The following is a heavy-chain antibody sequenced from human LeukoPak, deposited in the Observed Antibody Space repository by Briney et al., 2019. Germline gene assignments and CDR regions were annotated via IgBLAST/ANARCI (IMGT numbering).Heavy chain of an antibody. CDR1: GFTVSSKY. Sequence: GGSLRLSCAASGFTVSSKYMSWVRQAPGKGLEWVSVIYSGGSTYYADSVKGRFTISRDNSKNTVYLQMNSLRAEDTAVYYCAKGGIAAAGTSFYFDYWGQGTLVTVSS. CDR3: AKGGIAAAGTSFYFDY. D-gene: IGHD6-13*01. CDR2: IYSGGST. V-gene: IGHV3-66*01. J-gene: IGHJ4*02.